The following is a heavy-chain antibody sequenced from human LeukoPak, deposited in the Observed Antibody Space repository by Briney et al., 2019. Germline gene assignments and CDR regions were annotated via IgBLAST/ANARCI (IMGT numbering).Heavy chain of an antibody. CDR1: GFTLSNNA. J-gene: IGHJ3*01. V-gene: IGHV3-23*01. D-gene: IGHD4-23*01. Sequence: PGGSLRLSCVASGFTLSNNAMAWVCQAPGKGLEWVSALGGSDDRTDYADSVQGRFTISRDNSKNTLYLQMNSLRAEDTAVYYCAKDILRWAFDVWGQGTMVTVS. CDR2: LGGSDDRT. CDR3: AKDILRWAFDV.